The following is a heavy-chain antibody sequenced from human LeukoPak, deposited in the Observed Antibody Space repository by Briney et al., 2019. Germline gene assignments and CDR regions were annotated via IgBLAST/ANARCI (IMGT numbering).Heavy chain of an antibody. CDR1: GGSISSSSYY. CDR3: ARDRYHYDSSGYRYFDL. CDR2: TYYSGST. Sequence: PSETLSLTCTVSGGSISSSSYYWGWIRQPPGKGLEWIGSTYYSGSTYYNPSLKSRVTISVDTSKNQFSLKLSSVTAADTAVYYCARDRYHYDSSGYRYFDLWGRGTLVTVSS. J-gene: IGHJ2*01. V-gene: IGHV4-39*07. D-gene: IGHD3-22*01.